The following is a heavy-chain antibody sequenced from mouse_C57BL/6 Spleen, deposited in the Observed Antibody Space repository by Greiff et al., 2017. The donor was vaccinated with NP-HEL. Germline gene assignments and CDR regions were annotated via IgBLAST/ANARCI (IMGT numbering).Heavy chain of an antibody. V-gene: IGHV1-58*01. CDR3: ARGGPYYSNYEWYFDV. Sequence: VQLQQSGAELVRPGSSVKMSCKTSGYTFTSYGINWVKQRPGQGLEWIGYIYIGNGYTEYNEKFKGKATLTSDTSSSTAYMQLSSLTSEDSAIYFWARGGPYYSNYEWYFDVWGTGTTVTVSS. CDR1: GYTFTSYG. D-gene: IGHD2-5*01. J-gene: IGHJ1*03. CDR2: IYIGNGYT.